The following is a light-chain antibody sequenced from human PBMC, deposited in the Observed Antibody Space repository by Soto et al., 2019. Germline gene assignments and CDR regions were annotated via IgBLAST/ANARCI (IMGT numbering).Light chain of an antibody. J-gene: IGLJ1*01. CDR1: SSDVGGYNL. CDR3: CSYAGSSTDV. V-gene: IGLV2-23*02. Sequence: QSVLTQPASVSGSPGQSITISCTGTSSDVGGYNLVSWYQQHPGEAPKLMIYEVTNRPSGVSNRFSGSKSGNTASLTISGLQAEDEADYYCCSYAGSSTDVCGTGTKVTVL. CDR2: EVT.